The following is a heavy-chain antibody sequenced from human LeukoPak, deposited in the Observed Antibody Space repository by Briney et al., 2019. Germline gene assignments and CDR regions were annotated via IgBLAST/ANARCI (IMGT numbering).Heavy chain of an antibody. CDR1: GFTVSSNF. CDR3: ARDGYGYNYMDV. CDR2: IYSGGTT. Sequence: PGGSLRLSCVASGFTVSSNFMSWVRQAPGKGLEWVSVIYSGGTTYYADSVKGRFTISRDNSKNTLYLQMNSLRAEDTAMYYCARDGYGYNYMDVWGEGTTVTVSS. D-gene: IGHD1-1*01. J-gene: IGHJ6*03. V-gene: IGHV3-53*01.